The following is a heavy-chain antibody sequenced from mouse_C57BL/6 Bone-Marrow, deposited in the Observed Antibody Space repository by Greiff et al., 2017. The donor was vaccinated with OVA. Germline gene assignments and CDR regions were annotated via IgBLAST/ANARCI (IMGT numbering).Heavy chain of an antibody. CDR2: IWSGGST. Sequence: QVHVKQSGPGLVQPSQSLSITCTVSGFSLTSYGVHWVRQSPGKGLEWLGVIWSGGSTDYNAAFISRLSISKDNSKSQVFFKMNSLQADDTAIYYCARNTDWDLYYFDYWGQGTTLTVSS. J-gene: IGHJ2*01. V-gene: IGHV2-2*01. D-gene: IGHD4-1*01. CDR1: GFSLTSYG. CDR3: ARNTDWDLYYFDY.